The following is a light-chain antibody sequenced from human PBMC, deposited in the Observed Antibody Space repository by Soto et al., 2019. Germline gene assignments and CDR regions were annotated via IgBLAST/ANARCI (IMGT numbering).Light chain of an antibody. V-gene: IGLV1-44*01. CDR1: SSNIGSNT. J-gene: IGLJ3*02. CDR3: AAWDDSLYGWV. Sequence: QSVLTQPPSASGTPGQRVTISCSGSSSNIGSNTVNWYQQLPGTAPTLLIYYNNQRPSGVPDRFSGSKSGTSASLAISGLQSEDEAHCYCAAWDDSLYGWVFGGGTKVTVL. CDR2: YNN.